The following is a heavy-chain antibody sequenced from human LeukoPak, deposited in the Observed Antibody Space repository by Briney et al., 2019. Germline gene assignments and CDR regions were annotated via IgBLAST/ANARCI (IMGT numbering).Heavy chain of an antibody. CDR2: ISGSGGST. D-gene: IGHD1-26*01. CDR3: AKDSSSGSYYYFDY. V-gene: IGHV3-23*01. J-gene: IGHJ4*02. Sequence: PGGSLRLSCAASGFTFSSYAMSWVRQAPGKGLEWVSAISGSGGSTYYPDSVKGRFTISRDNSKNTLYLQMNSLRAEDTAVYYCAKDSSSGSYYYFDYWGQGTLVTASS. CDR1: GFTFSSYA.